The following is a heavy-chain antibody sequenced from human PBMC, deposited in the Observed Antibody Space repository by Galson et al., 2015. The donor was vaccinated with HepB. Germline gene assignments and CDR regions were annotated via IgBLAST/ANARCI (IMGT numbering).Heavy chain of an antibody. CDR2: ISKDGSNK. CDR1: GFTFSRYA. Sequence: SLRLSCAASGFTFSRYAMHWVRQAPGKGLEWVSLISKDGSNKYYADSVKGRFTISRDNSRNTLYLQVNSLSAEDTAVYYCARNTYYYYGVDVWGQGTTVTVSS. J-gene: IGHJ6*02. V-gene: IGHV3-30-3*01. CDR3: ARNTYYYYGVDV.